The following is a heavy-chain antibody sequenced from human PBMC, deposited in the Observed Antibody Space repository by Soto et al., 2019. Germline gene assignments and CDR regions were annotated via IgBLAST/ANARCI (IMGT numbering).Heavy chain of an antibody. V-gene: IGHV4-30-2*01. CDR2: IYHSGST. CDR3: ARVPPLGY. Sequence: PSETRSLTCAVCGGCISCGGSSWSWIRQPPGKGLECIGYIYHSGSTYYNPSLKSRVTISVDRSKNQFSLKLSSVTAADTAVYYCARVPPLGYWGQGTLVTVS. CDR1: GGCISCGGSS. J-gene: IGHJ4*02.